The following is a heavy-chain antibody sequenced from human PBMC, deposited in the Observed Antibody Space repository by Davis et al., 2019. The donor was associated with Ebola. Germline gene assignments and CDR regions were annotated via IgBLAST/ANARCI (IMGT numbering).Heavy chain of an antibody. V-gene: IGHV3-11*01. CDR2: ISSSGSTI. Sequence: GESLKISCAASGFTFSDYYMSWIRQAPGKGLEWVSYISSSGSTIYYADSVKGRFTISRDNSKNTLYLQMNSLRAEDTAVYYCARDFYYGGSWGQGTLVTVSS. CDR3: ARDFYYGGS. CDR1: GFTFSDYY. D-gene: IGHD4-23*01. J-gene: IGHJ4*02.